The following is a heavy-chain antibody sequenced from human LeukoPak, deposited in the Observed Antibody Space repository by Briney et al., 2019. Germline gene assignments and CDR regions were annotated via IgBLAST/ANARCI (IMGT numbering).Heavy chain of an antibody. V-gene: IGHV4-59*08. CDR1: GGSISSYY. J-gene: IGHJ4*02. CDR2: IYYSGST. CDR3: ARQVVGAPFDN. Sequence: SETLSLTCTVSGGSISSYYWSWIRQPPGKGLEWIGYIYYSGSTNYNPSLKGRVTISVDTSKNQFSLNLSSVTAADTAVYYCARQVVGAPFDNWGQGTLVTVSS. D-gene: IGHD1-26*01.